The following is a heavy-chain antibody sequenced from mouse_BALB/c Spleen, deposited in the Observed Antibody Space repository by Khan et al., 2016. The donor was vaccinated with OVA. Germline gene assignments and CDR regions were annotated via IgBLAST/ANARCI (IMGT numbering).Heavy chain of an antibody. CDR2: IWGGGST. CDR1: GFSLSDYC. CDR3: AKGVWSYYYTLDY. J-gene: IGHJ4*01. Sequence: VQLQESGPGLVAPSQNLSITCTVSGFSLSDYCVSWIRQPPGKGLEWLGVIWGGGSTYYNSALKSRLSISKDNSKSQVFLKMSSLQSDDTAMFYCAKGVWSYYYTLDYWGQGTSVTVSS. V-gene: IGHV2-6-5*01.